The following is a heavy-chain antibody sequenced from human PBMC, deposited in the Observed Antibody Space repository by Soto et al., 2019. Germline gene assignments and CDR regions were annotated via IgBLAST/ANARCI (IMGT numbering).Heavy chain of an antibody. CDR3: ARHLPGPLDAFDI. J-gene: IGHJ3*02. Sequence: GESLKISCKGSGYSFTGYWISWVRQMPGKGLEWMGRIDPSDSYTNYSPSFQGHVTISADKSISTAYLQWSSLKASDTAMYYCARHLPGPLDAFDIWGQGTMVTVS. D-gene: IGHD3-3*02. V-gene: IGHV5-10-1*01. CDR1: GYSFTGYW. CDR2: IDPSDSYT.